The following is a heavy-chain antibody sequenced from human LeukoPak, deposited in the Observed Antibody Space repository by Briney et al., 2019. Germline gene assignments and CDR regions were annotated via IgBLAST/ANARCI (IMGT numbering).Heavy chain of an antibody. J-gene: IGHJ3*02. D-gene: IGHD2-15*01. CDR3: ARVCSGGRCYSDDTFDI. Sequence: PGGSLRLSCAASGFTFSSYAMHWVRQAPGKGLEWVAVISYDGSNKYYADSVKGRFIISRDNAKNSLYLQVNSLRAEDTAVYYCARVCSGGRCYSDDTFDIWGQGTMVSVSS. V-gene: IGHV3-30-3*01. CDR2: ISYDGSNK. CDR1: GFTFSSYA.